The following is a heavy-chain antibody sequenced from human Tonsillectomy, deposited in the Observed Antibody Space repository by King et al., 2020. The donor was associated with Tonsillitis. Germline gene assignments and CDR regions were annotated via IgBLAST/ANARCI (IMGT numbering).Heavy chain of an antibody. J-gene: IGHJ5*02. CDR1: GYTFASYG. V-gene: IGHV1-18*01. Sequence: VQLVQSGAEVKKPGASVKVSCKASGYTFASYGFSWVRQAPGQGLEWMGWISPYNGNTNYAPKLQGRVTMTTDTSTSTAYMELRSLRSDDTAVYYCARDSTSFNWFDPWGQGTLVTVSS. CDR3: ARDSTSFNWFDP. CDR2: ISPYNGNT. D-gene: IGHD2-2*01.